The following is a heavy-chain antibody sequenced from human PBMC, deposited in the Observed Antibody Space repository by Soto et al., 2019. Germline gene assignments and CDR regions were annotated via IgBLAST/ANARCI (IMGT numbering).Heavy chain of an antibody. D-gene: IGHD3-16*01. CDR1: GFTFSSYW. Sequence: ESGGGLVQPGGSLRLSCAASGFTFSSYWMSWVRQAPGKGLEWVANIKQDGSEKYYVDSVKGRFTISRDNAKNSLYLQMNSLRAEDTAVYYCAFPRYMITFGGVFDYWGQGTLVTVSS. V-gene: IGHV3-7*01. J-gene: IGHJ4*02. CDR3: AFPRYMITFGGVFDY. CDR2: IKQDGSEK.